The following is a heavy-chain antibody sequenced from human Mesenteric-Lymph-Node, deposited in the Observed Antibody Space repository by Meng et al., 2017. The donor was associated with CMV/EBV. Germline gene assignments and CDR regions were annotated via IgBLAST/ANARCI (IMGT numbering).Heavy chain of an antibody. CDR1: GGSISRSSYY. CDR3: ARDGDYYDSSGYNPFDY. CDR2: IYYSGST. D-gene: IGHD3-22*01. J-gene: IGHJ4*02. Sequence: QLQLQESCPGLVKPSETLSLTCTVSGGSISRSSYYWGWIRQPPGKGLEWIGSIYYSGSTYYNPSLKSRVTIAVDTSKNQFSLKLSSVTAADTAVYYCARDGDYYDSSGYNPFDYWGQGTLVTVSS. V-gene: IGHV4-39*07.